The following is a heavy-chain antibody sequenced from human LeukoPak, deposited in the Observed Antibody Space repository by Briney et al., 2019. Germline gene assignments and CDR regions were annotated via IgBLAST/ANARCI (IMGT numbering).Heavy chain of an antibody. CDR1: GDTFTSYG. CDR3: ARMGFNGLYYYDSSGYYAY. V-gene: IGHV1-18*01. CDR2: ICAYNGNT. Sequence: ASVKVSCKASGDTFTSYGISWVRQAPGQGLEWMGWICAYNGNTNYAQKLQGRVTMTTDTSTSTAYMELRSLRSDDTAVYYCARMGFNGLYYYDSSGYYAYWGQGTLVTVSS. J-gene: IGHJ4*02. D-gene: IGHD3-22*01.